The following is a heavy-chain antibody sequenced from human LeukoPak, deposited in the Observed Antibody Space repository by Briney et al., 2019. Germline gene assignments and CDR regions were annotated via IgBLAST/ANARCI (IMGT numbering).Heavy chain of an antibody. CDR3: ARVGGPPYYYDSSGYYLDY. V-gene: IGHV4-59*02. J-gene: IGHJ4*02. CDR2: IYYTET. D-gene: IGHD3-22*01. Sequence: SETLSLTCTVSGGSVSNYYWSWIRQSPGKGLEWIGYIYYTETSYNPSLKSRVTISVDTSKNQFSLKLSSVTAADTAVYYCARVGGPPYYYDSSGYYLDYWGQGTLVTVSS. CDR1: GGSVSNYY.